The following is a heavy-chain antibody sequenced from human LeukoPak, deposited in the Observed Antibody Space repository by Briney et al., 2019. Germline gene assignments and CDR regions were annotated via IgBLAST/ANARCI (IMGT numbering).Heavy chain of an antibody. CDR3: ARSSSGSYYNGFDY. CDR1: GFTFSSYS. V-gene: IGHV3-21*01. J-gene: IGHJ4*02. CDR2: ISSSSSSYI. D-gene: IGHD3-10*01. Sequence: PGGSLRLSCAASGFTFSSYSMNWVRQAPGKGLEWVSSISSSSSSYIYYADSVKGRFTISRDNAKNSLYLQMNSLRAEDTAVYYCARSSSGSYYNGFDYWGQGTLVTVSS.